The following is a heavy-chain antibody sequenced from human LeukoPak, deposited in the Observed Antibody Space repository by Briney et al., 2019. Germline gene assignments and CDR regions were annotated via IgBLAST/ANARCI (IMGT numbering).Heavy chain of an antibody. CDR2: ISYDGSNK. Sequence: GGSLRLSCAASGFTFSSYAMHWVRQAPGKGLEWVAVISYDGSNKYYADSVKGRFTISRDNSKNTLCLQMNSLRAEDTAVYYCARFASIAGDYWGQGTLVTVSS. CDR1: GFTFSSYA. D-gene: IGHD6-6*01. V-gene: IGHV3-30*04. J-gene: IGHJ4*02. CDR3: ARFASIAGDY.